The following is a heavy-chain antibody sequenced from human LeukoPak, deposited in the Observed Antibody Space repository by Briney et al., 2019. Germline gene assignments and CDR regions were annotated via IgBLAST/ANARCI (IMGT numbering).Heavy chain of an antibody. Sequence: GGSLRLSCAASGFTFSSYSMNWVRQAPGKGLEWVSSISSSSSYIYYADSVKGRFTISRDNAKNSLYLQMNSLRAEDTAVYYCARSCTSTSCHGAFDMWGQGTMVTVSS. CDR2: ISSSSSYI. CDR3: ARSCTSTSCHGAFDM. CDR1: GFTFSSYS. J-gene: IGHJ3*02. D-gene: IGHD2-2*01. V-gene: IGHV3-21*01.